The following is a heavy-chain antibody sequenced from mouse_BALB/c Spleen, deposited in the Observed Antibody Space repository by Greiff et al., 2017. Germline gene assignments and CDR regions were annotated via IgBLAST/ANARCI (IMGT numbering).Heavy chain of an antibody. CDR2: IYPGSDST. J-gene: IGHJ3*01. Sequence: QVHVKQPGAELVKPGTSVKMSCKASGYTFTSYWMHWVKQRPGQGLEWIGDIYPGSDSTNYNEKFKSKATLTVDTSSSTAYMQLSSLTSEDSAVYYCARNHYGSSYGWFAYWGQGTLVTVSA. CDR3: ARNHYGSSYGWFAY. V-gene: IGHV1-55*01. D-gene: IGHD1-1*01. CDR1: GYTFTSYW.